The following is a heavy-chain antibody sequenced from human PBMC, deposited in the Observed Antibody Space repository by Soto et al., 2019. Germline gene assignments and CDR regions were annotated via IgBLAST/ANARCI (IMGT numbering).Heavy chain of an antibody. Sequence: QEQLVESGGGVVQPGRSLRLSCVASGFMFSSYAMHWVRQAPGKGLEGEAVISYDGSKKYYTDSVKGRYTISRDDSKNSLYLKMNSLKVEATAVYYCARAPHGMDVWGQWTTVTVSS. CDR3: ARAPHGMDV. CDR1: GFMFSSYA. J-gene: IGHJ6*02. CDR2: ISYDGSKK. V-gene: IGHV3-30-3*01.